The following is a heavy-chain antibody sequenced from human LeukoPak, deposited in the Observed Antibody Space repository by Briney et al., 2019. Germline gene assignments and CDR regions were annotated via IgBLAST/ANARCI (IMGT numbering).Heavy chain of an antibody. CDR1: GGSITSYY. V-gene: IGHV4-59*01. J-gene: IGHJ4*02. Sequence: PSETLSLTCIVPGGSITSYYWTWIRQPPGKGLEWIGYMYYSGSTNYNPSLKSRVTISVDTSKNQFSLKLNSVTAADTAVYHRARARVSVAGYYFDYWGQGTLVTVSS. CDR2: MYYSGST. D-gene: IGHD6-19*01. CDR3: ARARVSVAGYYFDY.